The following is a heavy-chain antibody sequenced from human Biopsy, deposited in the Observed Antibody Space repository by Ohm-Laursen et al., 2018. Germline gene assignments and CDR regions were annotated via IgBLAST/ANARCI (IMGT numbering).Heavy chain of an antibody. CDR3: ARDVKRYCSGTSCCSGYFGMDV. D-gene: IGHD2-2*01. Sequence: SDTLSLTCTVSGGSTSNNNYYWGWIRQPPGKGLEWIGDVYYSGTTNYNPSLKSRLTISVDTSKNQFSLNLNSVTAADTAVYFCARDVKRYCSGTSCCSGYFGMDVWGQGTTVTVS. J-gene: IGHJ6*02. CDR2: VYYSGTT. CDR1: GGSTSNNNYY. V-gene: IGHV4-61*01.